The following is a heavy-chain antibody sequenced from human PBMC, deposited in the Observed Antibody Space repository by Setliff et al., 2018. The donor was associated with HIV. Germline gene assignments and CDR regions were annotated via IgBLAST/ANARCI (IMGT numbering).Heavy chain of an antibody. Sequence: PGGSLRLSCAASVFDISTNYMRWIRQAPGKGLECVSVIYRDGSTFYADSVKGRFTISRDSSKNTLHLQMKRLRPEDTAVYYCARSVHGIVVPWAYFDYWGQGALVTVSS. CDR2: IYRDGST. D-gene: IGHD3-22*01. V-gene: IGHV3-66*02. CDR3: ARSVHGIVVPWAYFDY. J-gene: IGHJ4*02. CDR1: VFDISTNY.